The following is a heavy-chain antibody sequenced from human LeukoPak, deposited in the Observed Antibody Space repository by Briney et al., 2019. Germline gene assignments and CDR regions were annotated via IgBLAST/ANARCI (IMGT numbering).Heavy chain of an antibody. CDR2: ISGGGGST. J-gene: IGHJ4*02. CDR1: GFTFSSYA. V-gene: IGHV3-23*01. CDR3: AKAQYYYGSGSYIDY. Sequence: PGGSLRLSCEASGFTFSSYAMSWVRQAPGKGLEWVSGISGGGGSTHYADSVKGRFTISRDNSKNTLYLQMNSLRAEDTAVYYCAKAQYYYGSGSYIDYWGQETLVTVSS. D-gene: IGHD3-10*01.